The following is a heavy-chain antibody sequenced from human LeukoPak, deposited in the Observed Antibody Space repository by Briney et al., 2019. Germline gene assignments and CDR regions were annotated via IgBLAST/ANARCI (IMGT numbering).Heavy chain of an antibody. CDR2: INHSGST. Sequence: PSETLSLTCAVYGGSFSGYYWSWIRQPPGKGLEWIGEINHSGSTNYNPSLKSRLTISVATYKNQFSLKLTSVTAADTAVYYCASIAAAGSTSNWFAPWGQGTLVTVSS. V-gene: IGHV4-34*01. CDR3: ASIAAAGSTSNWFAP. D-gene: IGHD6-13*01. CDR1: GGSFSGYY. J-gene: IGHJ5*02.